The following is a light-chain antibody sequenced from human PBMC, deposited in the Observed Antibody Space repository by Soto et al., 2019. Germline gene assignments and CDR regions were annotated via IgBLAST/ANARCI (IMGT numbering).Light chain of an antibody. CDR2: AAS. CDR1: ERISTY. Sequence: DIQMTQSPSSLPASVGDRVTITCRASERISTYLNRYQQKPGKAPKLLIYAASTLQSGVPSRLSGSGSGTDFTLTINGLQPEDFATYYCQQSYSILSWTFGQGTKVDIK. V-gene: IGKV1-39*01. J-gene: IGKJ1*01. CDR3: QQSYSILSWT.